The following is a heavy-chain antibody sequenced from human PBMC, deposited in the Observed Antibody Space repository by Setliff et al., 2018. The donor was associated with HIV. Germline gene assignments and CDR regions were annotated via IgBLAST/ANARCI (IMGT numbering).Heavy chain of an antibody. CDR2: ISAYNGNT. Sequence: ASVKVSCKASGYTFTSYGISWVRQAPGQGLEWMGWISAYNGNTNYAQKLQGRVTMTTDTSTSTAYMELSSLRTEDTAVYYCAIDPGADGYPSGYAFDIWGQGTMVTVSS. V-gene: IGHV1-18*01. D-gene: IGHD2-21*01. CDR1: GYTFTSYG. CDR3: AIDPGADGYPSGYAFDI. J-gene: IGHJ3*02.